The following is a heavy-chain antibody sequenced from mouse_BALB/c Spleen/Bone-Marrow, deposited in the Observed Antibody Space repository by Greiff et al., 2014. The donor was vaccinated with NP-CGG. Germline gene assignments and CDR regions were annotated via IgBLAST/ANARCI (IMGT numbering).Heavy chain of an antibody. CDR1: GYSFTSYW. CDR2: INPSDSET. CDR3: ARRGSTIIPDY. D-gene: IGHD2-1*01. V-gene: IGHV1-61*01. Sequence: VQLMESGAELVRPGASVKLSCKASGYSFTSYWMNWVKQRPGQGLEWIGMINPSDSETRLNQKFKDKATLTVDKSSSTAYMQRSSPTAEDSAVYYCARRGSTIIPDYWGQGTTLTVSA. J-gene: IGHJ2*01.